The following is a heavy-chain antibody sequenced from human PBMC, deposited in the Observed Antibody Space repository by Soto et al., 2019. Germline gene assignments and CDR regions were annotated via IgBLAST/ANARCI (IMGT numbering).Heavy chain of an antibody. Sequence: GGSLRLSCAASGFTFSNYAMNWVRQAPGKGLEWVSGISGSGANTYYADFVKGRFTISRDNSKNTLYLQMNSLRAEDTAVYYCAKDLVYFDSGTHSTLDYWGPGNLVTVSS. CDR2: ISGSGANT. CDR3: AKDLVYFDSGTHSTLDY. J-gene: IGHJ4*02. CDR1: GFTFSNYA. D-gene: IGHD3-10*01. V-gene: IGHV3-23*01.